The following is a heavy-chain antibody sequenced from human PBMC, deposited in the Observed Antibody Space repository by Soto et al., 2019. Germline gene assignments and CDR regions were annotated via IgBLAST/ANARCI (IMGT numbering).Heavy chain of an antibody. CDR3: VCEYSSPLYYGVDF. V-gene: IGHV1-69*13. CDR1: GGSFGTYA. CDR2: IIPNFGST. D-gene: IGHD5-18*01. Sequence: SVKVSCKASGGSFGTYAVSWVRQAPGQGLEWMGAIIPNFGSTNYAQKFQGRLTITADESTSTAYMELSRLKSEDTAVYYCVCEYSSPLYYGVDFWGKGTTVPVSS. J-gene: IGHJ6*04.